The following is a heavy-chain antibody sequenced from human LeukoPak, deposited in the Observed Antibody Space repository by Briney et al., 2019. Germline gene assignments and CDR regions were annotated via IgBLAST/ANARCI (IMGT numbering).Heavy chain of an antibody. CDR2: ISAYNGNT. V-gene: IGHV1-18*01. J-gene: IGHJ6*03. CDR1: GYNLTSYG. D-gene: IGHD3-9*01. Sequence: GASVKVSCKASGYNLTSYGITWVRQAPGQGLEWMGRISAYNGNTNYVQKFQGRVTMTTDTSTSTAYMELSSLRSEDTAVYYCARSSILTGYYKTYYYYYMDVWGKGTTVTISS. CDR3: ARSSILTGYYKTYYYYYMDV.